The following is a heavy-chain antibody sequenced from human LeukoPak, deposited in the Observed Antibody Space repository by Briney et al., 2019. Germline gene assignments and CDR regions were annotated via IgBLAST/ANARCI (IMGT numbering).Heavy chain of an antibody. V-gene: IGHV4-59*11. CDR2: IYYSGST. D-gene: IGHD5-18*01. CDR1: GGSISNHY. J-gene: IGHJ4*02. CDR3: AGGYTAMVEFDY. Sequence: SETLSLTCTVSGGSISNHYWSWIRQPPGKGLEWIGSIYYSGSTYYNPSLKSRVTISVDTSKNQFSLKLSSVTAADTAVYYCAGGYTAMVEFDYWGQGTLVTVSS.